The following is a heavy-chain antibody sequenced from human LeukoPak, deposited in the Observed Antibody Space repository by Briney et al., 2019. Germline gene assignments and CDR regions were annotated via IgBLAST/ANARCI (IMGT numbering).Heavy chain of an antibody. CDR2: IIPILGIA. Sequence: SVKDSCKASGGTFSSYTISWVRQAPGQGLEWMGRIIPILGIANYAQKFQGRVTITADKSTSTAYMELSSLRSEDTAVYYCARDSSSGGFDYWGQGTLVTVSS. CDR1: GGTFSSYT. V-gene: IGHV1-69*04. D-gene: IGHD6-6*01. J-gene: IGHJ4*02. CDR3: ARDSSSGGFDY.